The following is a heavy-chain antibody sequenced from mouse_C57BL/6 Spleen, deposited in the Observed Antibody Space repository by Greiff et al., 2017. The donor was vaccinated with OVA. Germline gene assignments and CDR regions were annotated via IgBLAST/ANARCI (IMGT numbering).Heavy chain of an antibody. CDR3: AGVTTREREAMDY. Sequence: QVQLQQPGAELVKPGASVKLSCKASGYTFTSYWMQWVKQRPGQGLEWIGEIDPSDSYTNYNQKFKGKATLTVDTSSSTAYMQLSSLTAEDSAVYYCAGVTTREREAMDYWGQGTSVTVSS. CDR2: IDPSDSYT. CDR1: GYTFTSYW. V-gene: IGHV1-50*01. D-gene: IGHD2-2*01. J-gene: IGHJ4*01.